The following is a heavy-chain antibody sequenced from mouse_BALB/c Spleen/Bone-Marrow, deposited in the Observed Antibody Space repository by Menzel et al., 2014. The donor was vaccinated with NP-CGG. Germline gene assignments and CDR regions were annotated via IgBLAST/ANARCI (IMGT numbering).Heavy chain of an antibody. CDR2: INPNIGGT. CDR1: GYTFTDYT. D-gene: IGHD2-14*01. J-gene: IGHJ2*01. V-gene: IGHV1-18*01. CDR3: TRSRYGDY. Sequence: VQLQQSGPELVKPGASVKISCKTSGYTFTDYTMHWVKQSHEKSLEWIGHINPNIGGTNYNQKFKGKATLTLDKSSRTAYMELRSLTSEDSAVYYCTRSRYGDYWGQGTTLTVSS.